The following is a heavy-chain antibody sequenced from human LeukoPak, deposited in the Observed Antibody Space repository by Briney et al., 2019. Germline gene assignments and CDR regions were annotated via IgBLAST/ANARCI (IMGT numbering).Heavy chain of an antibody. Sequence: ASVKVSCKASGYTFTSYDIGWVRQAPGQGLEWMGWISAYNGNTNYAQKLQGRVTMTTDTSTSTAYMELRSLRSDDTAVYYCARVVTIFGVVIHGHFDYWGQGTLVTVSS. D-gene: IGHD3-3*01. J-gene: IGHJ4*02. CDR1: GYTFTSYD. V-gene: IGHV1-18*01. CDR2: ISAYNGNT. CDR3: ARVVTIFGVVIHGHFDY.